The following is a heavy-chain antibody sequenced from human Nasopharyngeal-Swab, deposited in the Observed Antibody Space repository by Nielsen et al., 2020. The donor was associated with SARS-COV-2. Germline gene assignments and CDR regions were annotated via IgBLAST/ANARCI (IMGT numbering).Heavy chain of an antibody. CDR2: ISWNSRSI. Sequence: GGSLRLSCAASGFTFDDYVMHWVRQAPGTGLEWVSNISWNSRSIGYADSVKGRFTISRANAKNSLYLQMNSLRAEDTALYYCASGIAVAGTDALDIWGQGTMVTVSS. V-gene: IGHV3-9*01. CDR3: ASGIAVAGTDALDI. D-gene: IGHD6-19*01. J-gene: IGHJ3*02. CDR1: GFTFDDYV.